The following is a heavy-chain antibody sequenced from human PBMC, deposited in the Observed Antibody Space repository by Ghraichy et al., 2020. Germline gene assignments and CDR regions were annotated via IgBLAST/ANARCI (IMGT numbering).Heavy chain of an antibody. CDR1: GDFISNYY. CDR2: LYYSGGT. Sequence: SETLSLTCTVSGDFISNYYWHWIRQPPGKGLEWIGYLYYSGGTNYNPSLRSRVTMSVDTSKNQFSLKLSSVTAADSAVYYCARGHCSGNTCYAWDYYYGMDVWGQGTPVTISS. V-gene: IGHV4-59*01. D-gene: IGHD2-2*01. CDR3: ARGHCSGNTCYAWDYYYGMDV. J-gene: IGHJ6*02.